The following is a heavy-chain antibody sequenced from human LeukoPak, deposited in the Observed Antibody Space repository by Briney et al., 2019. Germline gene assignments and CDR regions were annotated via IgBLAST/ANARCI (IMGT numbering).Heavy chain of an antibody. CDR1: GFTFSSYA. Sequence: GGSLRLSCAASGFTFSSYAMSWVRQAPGKGLEWVSAISGGGGSTYYADSVKGRFTISRDNSKNTLYLQMNSLRAEDTAVYYCAKDPGPHYVSSGYYQEVGYWGQGTLVTVSS. J-gene: IGHJ4*02. V-gene: IGHV3-23*01. D-gene: IGHD3-22*01. CDR3: AKDPGPHYVSSGYYQEVGY. CDR2: ISGGGGST.